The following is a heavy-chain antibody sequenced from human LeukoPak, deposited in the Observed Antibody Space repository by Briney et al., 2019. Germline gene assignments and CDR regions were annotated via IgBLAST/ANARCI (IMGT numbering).Heavy chain of an antibody. D-gene: IGHD5-18*01. CDR1: GFTFSSYA. V-gene: IGHV3-30-3*01. CDR2: ISYDGSNK. Sequence: GGSLRLSCADSGFTFSSYAMHWVRQAPGKGLEWVAVISYDGSNKYYADSVKGRFTISRDNSKNTLYLQMNSLRAEDTAVYYCAREFRKIQLSFDYWGQGTLVTVSS. CDR3: AREFRKIQLSFDY. J-gene: IGHJ4*02.